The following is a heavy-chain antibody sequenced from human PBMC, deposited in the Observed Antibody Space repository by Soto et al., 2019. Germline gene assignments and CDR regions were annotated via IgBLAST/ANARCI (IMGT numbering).Heavy chain of an antibody. V-gene: IGHV3-23*01. Sequence: GGSLRLSCAASGFSFSSYAMSWVRQAPGKGLDWVSAISGGGGSTYYADSVKGRFTISRDNSKNTLYLQMNSLRAEDTAVYYCAKGGTMTRNNYFDYWGRGTLVTVSS. J-gene: IGHJ4*02. D-gene: IGHD4-17*01. CDR2: ISGGGGST. CDR3: AKGGTMTRNNYFDY. CDR1: GFSFSSYA.